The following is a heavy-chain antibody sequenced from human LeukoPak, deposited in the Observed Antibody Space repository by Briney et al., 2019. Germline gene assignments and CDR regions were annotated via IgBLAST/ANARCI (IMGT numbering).Heavy chain of an antibody. D-gene: IGHD1-26*01. J-gene: IGHJ3*02. CDR3: AREPHSSGSYSGDAFDI. Sequence: SETLSLTCTASGGSISGGSYFWSWIRQPAGKGLEWIGRIYISGSTNHNASLKSRVTISIDTSKNQLSLKLSSVTAADTAVYYCAREPHSSGSYSGDAFDIWGQGTMVTVSS. CDR1: GGSISGGSYF. CDR2: IYISGST. V-gene: IGHV4-61*02.